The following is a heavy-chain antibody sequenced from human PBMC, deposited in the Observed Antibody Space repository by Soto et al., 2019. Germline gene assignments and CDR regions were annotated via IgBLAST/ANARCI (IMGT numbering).Heavy chain of an antibody. CDR3: AKDGGITMFRGRARGFDI. CDR2: IYSGGST. Sequence: PGGSLRLSCAASGFTVSSNYMSWVRQAPGKGLEWVSVIYSGGSTYYADSVKGRFTISRDDSKNTVHLELNSLKAEDTAVYYCAKDGGITMFRGRARGFDIWGPGTMVTVSS. V-gene: IGHV3-53*01. CDR1: GFTVSSNY. J-gene: IGHJ3*02. D-gene: IGHD3-10*01.